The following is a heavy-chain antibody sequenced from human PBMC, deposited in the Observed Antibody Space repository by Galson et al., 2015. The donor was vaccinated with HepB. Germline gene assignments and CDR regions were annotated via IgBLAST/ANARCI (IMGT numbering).Heavy chain of an antibody. J-gene: IGHJ3*02. CDR2: ISGSGGST. CDR3: AKKNTFEYSSSWYDAFDI. CDR1: GFTLSSYA. Sequence: SLRLSCAASGFTLSSYAMSWVRQAPGKGLEWVSAISGSGGSTYYADSVKGRFTISRDNSKNTLYLQMNSLRAEDTAVYYCAKKNTFEYSSSWYDAFDIWGQGTMVTVSS. V-gene: IGHV3-23*01. D-gene: IGHD6-13*01.